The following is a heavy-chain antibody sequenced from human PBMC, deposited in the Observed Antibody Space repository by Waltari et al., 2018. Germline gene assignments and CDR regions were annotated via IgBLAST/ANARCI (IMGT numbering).Heavy chain of an antibody. Sequence: EVQLVESGGGLIQPGGSLRLSCAASGFNINYNYMTWVRQAPGKGRGGVAVIYSGGRTDYPLTMKGRVTISRDTYKNLVFLEMKSLRAEDTAVYYCARGETAVLDYWGHGTLVTVSS. V-gene: IGHV3-53*01. J-gene: IGHJ4*01. CDR1: GFNINYNY. D-gene: IGHD6-6*01. CDR2: IYSGGRT. CDR3: ARGETAVLDY.